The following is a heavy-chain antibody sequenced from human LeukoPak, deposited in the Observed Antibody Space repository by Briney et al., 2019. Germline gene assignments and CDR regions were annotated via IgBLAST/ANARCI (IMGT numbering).Heavy chain of an antibody. D-gene: IGHD3-3*01. CDR1: GDSISSYY. Sequence: SETLSLTCTVSGDSISSYYWSWIRQPPGKGLEWIGYIYYSGSTNYNPSLKSRVTISVDTSKNQFSLKLSSVTAADTAVYYCARAANYDFWSGALDYYYYMDVWGKGTTVTVSS. CDR3: ARAANYDFWSGALDYYYYMDV. CDR2: IYYSGST. V-gene: IGHV4-59*08. J-gene: IGHJ6*03.